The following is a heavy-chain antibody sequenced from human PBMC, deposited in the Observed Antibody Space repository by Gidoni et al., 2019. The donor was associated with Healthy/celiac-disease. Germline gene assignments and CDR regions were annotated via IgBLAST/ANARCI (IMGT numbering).Heavy chain of an antibody. V-gene: IGHV4-34*01. CDR1: GGSFSGYY. D-gene: IGHD3-9*01. J-gene: IGHJ4*02. CDR2: INHSGST. Sequence: QVQLQQWGAGRLKHSETLSLTCAVYGGSFSGYYWSWIRQPPGKGLEWIGEINHSGSTNYNPSLKSRVTISVDTSKNQFSLELSSVTAADTAVYYCARGRGRRYLPGSGPPGSFDYWGQGTLVTVSS. CDR3: ARGRGRRYLPGSGPPGSFDY.